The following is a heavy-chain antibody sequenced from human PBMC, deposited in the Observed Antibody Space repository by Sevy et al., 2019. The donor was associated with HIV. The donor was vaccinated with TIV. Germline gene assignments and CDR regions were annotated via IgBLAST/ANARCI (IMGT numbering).Heavy chain of an antibody. Sequence: SETLSLTCTVSGGSISSYYWSWIRQPAGKGLEWIGRIYTSGSTNYNPSLKSRVTMSVDTSKNQFSLKLSSVTAADTAVYYCARGYEAVVGHPSLAAAPDLDYWGQGTLVTVSS. D-gene: IGHD6-13*01. J-gene: IGHJ4*02. V-gene: IGHV4-4*07. CDR2: IYTSGST. CDR3: ARGYEAVVGHPSLAAAPDLDY. CDR1: GGSISSYY.